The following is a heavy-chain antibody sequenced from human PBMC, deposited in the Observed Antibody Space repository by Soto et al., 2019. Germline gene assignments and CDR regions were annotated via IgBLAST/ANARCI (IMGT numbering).Heavy chain of an antibody. Sequence: EVQLVESGGGLVQPGGSLRLSCAASGFTFSSYSMNWVRQAPGKGLEWVSYISSSSSTIYYADSVKGRFTISRDNAKNSLYLQMNSLRAEDTAVYYCASGLVVASTLFDYWGQGALVTVSS. CDR1: GFTFSSYS. V-gene: IGHV3-48*01. CDR3: ASGLVVASTLFDY. J-gene: IGHJ4*02. CDR2: ISSSSSTI. D-gene: IGHD2-15*01.